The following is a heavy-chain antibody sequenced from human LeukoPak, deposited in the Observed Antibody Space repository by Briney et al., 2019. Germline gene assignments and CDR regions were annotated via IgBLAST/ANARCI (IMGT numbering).Heavy chain of an antibody. CDR3: ARVSPIPYCSSTSCYPHYFDY. V-gene: IGHV4-39*07. CDR1: GFTFSSYA. CDR2: IYYSGST. Sequence: GSLRLSCAASGFTFSSYAMSWVRQPPGKGLEWIGSIYYSGSTYYNPSLKSRVTISVDTSKNQFSLKLSSVTAADTAVYYCARVSPIPYCSSTSCYPHYFDYWGQGTLVTVSS. D-gene: IGHD2-2*01. J-gene: IGHJ4*02.